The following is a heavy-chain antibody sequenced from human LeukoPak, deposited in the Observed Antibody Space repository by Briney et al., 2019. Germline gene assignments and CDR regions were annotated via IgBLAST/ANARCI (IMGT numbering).Heavy chain of an antibody. D-gene: IGHD6-19*01. CDR2: VSYDGSNK. J-gene: IGHJ3*02. V-gene: IGHV3-30-3*01. CDR1: GFTFSSYA. CDR3: ARDGRAVAGNGGVDAVDI. Sequence: GGSLGLSCAASGFTFSSYAIHWVRQAPGKGLEWVAVVSYDGSNKYYADSVKGRFTISRDNSKNTLYLQMNSLRAEDTAVYYCARDGRAVAGNGGVDAVDIWGQGTMVTVSS.